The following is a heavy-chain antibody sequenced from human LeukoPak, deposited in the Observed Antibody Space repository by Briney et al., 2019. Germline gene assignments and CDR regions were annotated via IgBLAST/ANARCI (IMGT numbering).Heavy chain of an antibody. V-gene: IGHV3-7*01. CDR1: GFTFSSYW. CDR2: IKQDGSEK. D-gene: IGHD2-2*01. J-gene: IGHJ5*02. Sequence: GGSLRLSCAASGFTFSSYWMSWVRQAPGKGLEWVANIKQDGSEKYYVDSVKGRFTISRDNAKNSLYLQMNSLRAEDTAVYYCARWVEEVVPAAFNWFDPWGQGTLVTVSS. CDR3: ARWVEEVVPAAFNWFDP.